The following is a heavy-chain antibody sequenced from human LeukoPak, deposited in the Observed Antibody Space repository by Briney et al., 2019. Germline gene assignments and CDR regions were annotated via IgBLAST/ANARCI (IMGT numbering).Heavy chain of an antibody. Sequence: GGSLRLSCAASGFTFSDYYMNWIRQAPGKGLEWVSAISGSGGSTYYADSVKGRFTISRDNSKNTLYLQMNSLRAEDTAVYYCAKGDRYSYGHYDYWGQGTLVTVSS. V-gene: IGHV3-23*01. J-gene: IGHJ4*02. CDR2: ISGSGGST. CDR3: AKGDRYSYGHYDY. D-gene: IGHD5-18*01. CDR1: GFTFSDYY.